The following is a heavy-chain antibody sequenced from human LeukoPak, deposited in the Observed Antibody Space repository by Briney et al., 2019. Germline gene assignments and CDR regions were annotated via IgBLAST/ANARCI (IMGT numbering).Heavy chain of an antibody. V-gene: IGHV3-48*04. D-gene: IGHD4-17*01. CDR1: GFTFSSYT. CDR2: ISSSSTTI. CDR3: ARDSFSSPVTTTFDY. J-gene: IGHJ4*02. Sequence: PGGSLRLSCAASGFTFSSYTMNWVRQAPGKGLEWVSYISSSSTTIYYADSVKGRFTISRDNAKNSLYLQMHSLRAEDTAVYYCARDSFSSPVTTTFDYWGQGTLVTVSS.